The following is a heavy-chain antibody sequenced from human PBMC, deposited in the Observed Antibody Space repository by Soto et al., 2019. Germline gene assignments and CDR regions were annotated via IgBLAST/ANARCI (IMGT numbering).Heavy chain of an antibody. J-gene: IGHJ6*04. CDR3: AKDRGFVVVPAAMSV. D-gene: IGHD2-2*01. CDR1: GFTFSSYA. V-gene: IGHV3-23*01. CDR2: ISGSGGST. Sequence: PGGSLRLSCAASGFTFSSYAMSWVRQAPGKGLEWVSAISGSGGSTYYADSVKGRFTISRDNSKNTLYLQMNSLRAEDTAVYYCAKDRGFVVVPAAMSVWGKGTTVTVSS.